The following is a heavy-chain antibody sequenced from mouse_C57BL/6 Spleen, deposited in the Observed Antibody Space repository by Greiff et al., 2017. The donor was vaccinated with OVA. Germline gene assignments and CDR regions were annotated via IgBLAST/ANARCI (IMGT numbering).Heavy chain of an antibody. V-gene: IGHV1-75*01. CDR3: ARDYYGSSPWFAY. Sequence: QVQLQQSGPELVKLGASVKISCKASGYTFTDYYINWVKQRPGQGLEWIGWIFPGSGSTYYNEKFKGKATLTVDKSSSTAYMLLSSLTSEDSAVYVCARDYYGSSPWFAYWGQGTLVTVSA. CDR1: GYTFTDYY. J-gene: IGHJ3*01. D-gene: IGHD1-1*01. CDR2: IFPGSGST.